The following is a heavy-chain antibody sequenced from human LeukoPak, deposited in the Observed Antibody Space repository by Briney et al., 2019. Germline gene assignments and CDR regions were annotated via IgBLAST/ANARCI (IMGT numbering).Heavy chain of an antibody. V-gene: IGHV4-39*01. D-gene: IGHD2-2*01. CDR2: IYYSGST. Sequence: SETLSLTCTVSGGSISSSSYYWGWIRQPPGKGLEWIGSIYYSGSTYYNPSLKSRVTISVDTSKNQFSLKLSSVTAADTAVYYCARGGGFFFQTSSVAFDIWGQGTMVTVSS. J-gene: IGHJ3*02. CDR3: ARGGGFFFQTSSVAFDI. CDR1: GGSISSSSYY.